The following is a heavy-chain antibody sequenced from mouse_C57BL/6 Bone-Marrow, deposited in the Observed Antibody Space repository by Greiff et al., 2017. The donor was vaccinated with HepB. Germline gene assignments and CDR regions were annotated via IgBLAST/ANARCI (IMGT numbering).Heavy chain of an antibody. Sequence: QVHVKQPGAELVKPGASVKMSCKASGYTFTSYWITWVKQRPGQGLEWIGDIYPGSGSTNYNEKFKSKATLTVDTSSSTAYMQLSSLTSEDSAVYYCAREGVITTVVGGYFDVWGTGTTVTVSS. V-gene: IGHV1-55*01. D-gene: IGHD1-1*01. CDR1: GYTFTSYW. CDR2: IYPGSGST. J-gene: IGHJ1*03. CDR3: AREGVITTVVGGYFDV.